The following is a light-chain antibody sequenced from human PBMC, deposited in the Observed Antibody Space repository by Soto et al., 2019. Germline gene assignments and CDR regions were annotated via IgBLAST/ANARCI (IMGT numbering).Light chain of an antibody. CDR1: SSDFGSYKF. CDR2: ETS. CDR3: FSFTSTNTRV. J-gene: IGLJ1*01. Sequence: QSALTQPASVSGSPGQSVTISCTGTSSDFGSYKFVSWYQHHPGKVPKVIIYETSKRPSGVSDRFSGSKSGNTASLTISGLQAEDEADYYCFSFTSTNTRVFGSGTKVTVL. V-gene: IGLV2-23*01.